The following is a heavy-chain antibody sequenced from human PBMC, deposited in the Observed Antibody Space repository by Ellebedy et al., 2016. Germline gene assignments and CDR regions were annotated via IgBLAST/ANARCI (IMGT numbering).Heavy chain of an antibody. CDR2: IYSGGST. D-gene: IGHD3-3*01. CDR3: ARGSRITIFGVVIGAFDI. V-gene: IGHV3-53*01. J-gene: IGHJ3*02. Sequence: GGSLRLSCAASGFTVSSNYMSWVRQAPGKGLEWVSVIYSGGSTYYADSVKGRFTISRDNSKNTLYLQMNSLRAEDTAVYYCARGSRITIFGVVIGAFDIWGQGTMVTVSS. CDR1: GFTVSSNY.